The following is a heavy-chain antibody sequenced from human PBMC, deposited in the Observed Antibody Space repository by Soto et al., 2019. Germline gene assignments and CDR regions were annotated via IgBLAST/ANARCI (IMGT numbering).Heavy chain of an antibody. CDR3: VRLKPGTAAFDY. Sequence: EVQLVESGGGLVQPGGSLRLSCAASGFTLNSNWRHWVRQAPGKGLVWVSRINDDGSMTNYADSVRGRFTISRDNAKSTLYLQLNSLRAEDTAVYYCVRLKPGTAAFDYWGQGTLVTVSS. CDR2: INDDGSMT. V-gene: IGHV3-74*01. D-gene: IGHD6-13*01. J-gene: IGHJ4*02. CDR1: GFTLNSNW.